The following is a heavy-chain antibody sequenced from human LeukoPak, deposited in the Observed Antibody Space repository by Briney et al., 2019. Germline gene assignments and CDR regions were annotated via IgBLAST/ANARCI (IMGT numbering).Heavy chain of an antibody. CDR2: IIPIFGTA. V-gene: IGHV1-69*05. Sequence: GASVTVSCKASGGTVISYAISWVRQAPGQGLEGMGGIIPIFGTANYAQKFQGRVTIATDESTSTAYMELSSLRSEDTAVYYCARDRIAARVGEFDYWGQGTLVTVSS. D-gene: IGHD6-6*01. J-gene: IGHJ4*02. CDR1: GGTVISYA. CDR3: ARDRIAARVGEFDY.